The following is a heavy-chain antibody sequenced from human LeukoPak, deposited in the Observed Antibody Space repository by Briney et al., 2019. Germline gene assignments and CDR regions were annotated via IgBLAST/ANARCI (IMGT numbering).Heavy chain of an antibody. J-gene: IGHJ6*02. D-gene: IGHD5/OR15-5a*01. CDR1: GLTFSSHW. CDR3: AKAAVYGNDVYYGMDV. Sequence: PGGSLRLSCAASGLTFSSHWMHWVRQAPGKGLVWVSRITNDGSSTTYADSVKGQFTISRDNSKNTLYLQMNSLRAEDTAVYYCAKAAVYGNDVYYGMDVWGQGTTVTVSS. V-gene: IGHV3-74*01. CDR2: ITNDGSST.